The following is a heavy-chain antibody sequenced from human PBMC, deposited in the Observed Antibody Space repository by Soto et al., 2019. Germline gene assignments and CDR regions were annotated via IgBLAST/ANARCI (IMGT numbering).Heavy chain of an antibody. CDR2: IFYSGNT. D-gene: IGHD1-1*01. Sequence: PSETLSLTCSVSGGSISSADNFWSWIRQHPVKGLEWIGYIFYSGNTFYNPSLKSRLTISIDTSKNQFSLKLSSVTPADTAVYYCARDRPWPPNYHYYSMDVWGQGTAVTVSS. CDR3: ARDRPWPPNYHYYSMDV. CDR1: GGSISSADNF. V-gene: IGHV4-31*03. J-gene: IGHJ6*02.